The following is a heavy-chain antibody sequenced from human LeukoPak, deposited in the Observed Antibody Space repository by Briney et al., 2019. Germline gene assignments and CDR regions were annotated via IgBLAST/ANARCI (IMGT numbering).Heavy chain of an antibody. Sequence: SETLSLTCIVSGGSISSHYWSWIRQPPGRGLECIGNIYYSGSTNYNPSLKSRVTISIDTSKNQFSLKLSSVTAADTAVYYCARGPGMATIKDWGQGTLVTVSS. CDR1: GGSISSHY. D-gene: IGHD5-24*01. V-gene: IGHV4-59*11. CDR3: ARGPGMATIKD. J-gene: IGHJ4*02. CDR2: IYYSGST.